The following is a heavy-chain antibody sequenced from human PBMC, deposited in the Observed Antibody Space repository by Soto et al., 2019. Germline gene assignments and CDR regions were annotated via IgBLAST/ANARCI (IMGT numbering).Heavy chain of an antibody. Sequence: NPGGSLRLSCAASGFTFGTFTMSWVRQAPGKGLEWVSSIGTTSTYIYYADSVRGRFTISRDNAKNSLYLQMSSLRAEDTAVYFCARVMCGDCSSYYYYSMDVWGQGTTVTVSS. D-gene: IGHD2-21*02. CDR1: GFTFGTFT. V-gene: IGHV3-21*01. CDR2: IGTTSTYI. J-gene: IGHJ6*02. CDR3: ARVMCGDCSSYYYYSMDV.